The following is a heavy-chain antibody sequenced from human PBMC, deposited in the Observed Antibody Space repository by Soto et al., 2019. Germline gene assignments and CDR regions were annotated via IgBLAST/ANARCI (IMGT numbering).Heavy chain of an antibody. D-gene: IGHD6-13*01. CDR3: AKDGYSSSWYYFDY. CDR1: GFTFSSYA. V-gene: IGHV3-23*01. CDR2: ISGSGGST. Sequence: TGGSLRLSCAASGFTFSSYAMSWVRQAPGKGLEWVSAISGSGGSTCYADSVKGRFTISRDNSKNTLYLQMNSLRAEETAVYYCAKDGYSSSWYYFDYWGQGTLVTVSS. J-gene: IGHJ4*02.